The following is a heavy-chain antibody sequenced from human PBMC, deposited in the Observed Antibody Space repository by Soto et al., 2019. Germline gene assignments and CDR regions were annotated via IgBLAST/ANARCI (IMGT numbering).Heavy chain of an antibody. CDR1: GFTFNNYA. D-gene: IGHD1-7*01. Sequence: GGSLRLSCAASGFTFNNYAVSWVRQAQGKGLEWVSTITNMDSRTYYLGSVQGRFTISRDNSERTLYLQMNSLRAEDTAIYYCARRTPGTTLTFYAMDVWGQGTSVTVSS. CDR2: ITNMDSRT. CDR3: ARRTPGTTLTFYAMDV. J-gene: IGHJ6*02. V-gene: IGHV3-23*05.